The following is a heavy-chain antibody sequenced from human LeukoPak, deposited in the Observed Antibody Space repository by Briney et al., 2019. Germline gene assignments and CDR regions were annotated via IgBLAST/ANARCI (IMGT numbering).Heavy chain of an antibody. D-gene: IGHD6-13*01. CDR2: IGSGGSST. Sequence: GGSLRLSCAASGFSLSNYWMHWVRQVPGKGLVWVSRIGSGGSSTTYADSVKGRFTISKDNAKNTLYLQMNSLRAEDTAVYYCARSSNCVDYWGQGTLVTVSS. CDR3: ARSSNCVDY. J-gene: IGHJ4*02. V-gene: IGHV3-74*01. CDR1: GFSLSNYW.